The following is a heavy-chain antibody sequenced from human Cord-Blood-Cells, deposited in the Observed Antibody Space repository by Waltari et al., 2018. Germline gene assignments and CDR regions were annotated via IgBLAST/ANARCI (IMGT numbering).Heavy chain of an antibody. J-gene: IGHJ4*02. V-gene: IGHV1-46*01. Sequence: QVQLVQSGAEVKKPGASVKVSCKASGYTFTSYYMHWVRQAPGQGLEWMGVINPSGGSTSSAQKFQGGVTMTRDTSTSTVYMELSSLRSEDAAVYYCARDLLGRRGDYWGQGTLVTVSS. D-gene: IGHD3-10*01. CDR3: ARDLLGRRGDY. CDR2: INPSGGST. CDR1: GYTFTSYY.